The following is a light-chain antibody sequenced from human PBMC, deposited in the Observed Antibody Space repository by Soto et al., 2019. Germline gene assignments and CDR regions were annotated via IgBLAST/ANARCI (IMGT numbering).Light chain of an antibody. CDR2: AAS. J-gene: IGKJ4*01. CDR1: QTISTY. Sequence: IQMTQAPSSLSASVGDRVTITCRLSQTISTYLHWFQQKPGKATHLLIYAASSLQSGVPSRFSGSGSGTDFTLTISSLQPEDFGTYDCQQTYSNFVSFGGGTKVDMK. V-gene: IGKV1-39*01. CDR3: QQTYSNFVS.